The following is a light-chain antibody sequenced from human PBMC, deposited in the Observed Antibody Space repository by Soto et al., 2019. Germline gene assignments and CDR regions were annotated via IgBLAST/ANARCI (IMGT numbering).Light chain of an antibody. Sequence: DIQMTQSPSSLSASVGDRVTITCRASQSISSYLNWYQQKPGKAPKLLIYAASSLQSGVPSRFSGSGSATDFTLTISSLQPEDFATYYCQQFRSFPITFGQGTRLEIK. CDR1: QSISSY. CDR3: QQFRSFPIT. CDR2: AAS. V-gene: IGKV1-39*01. J-gene: IGKJ5*01.